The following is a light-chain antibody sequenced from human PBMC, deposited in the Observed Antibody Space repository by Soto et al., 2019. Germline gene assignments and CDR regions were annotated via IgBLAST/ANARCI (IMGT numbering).Light chain of an antibody. J-gene: IGKJ4*01. CDR3: QQYYSNPLT. CDR1: QSVLYSSNNKNY. V-gene: IGKV4-1*01. Sequence: DIVMTQSPDSLAVSLGERATINCKSSQSVLYSSNNKNYLAWYQQKPGQPPNLLIYWASTRESGVPDRFNGSGSGTDFTLTISSLQAEDVAVYYCQQYYSNPLTFGGGTKVEIK. CDR2: WAS.